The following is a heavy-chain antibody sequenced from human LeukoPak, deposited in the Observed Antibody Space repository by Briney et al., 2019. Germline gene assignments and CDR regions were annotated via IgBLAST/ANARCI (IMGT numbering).Heavy chain of an antibody. J-gene: IGHJ4*02. CDR2: ISGSGGST. V-gene: IGHV3-23*01. CDR1: GFTFSSYG. Sequence: PGGSLRLSCAASGFTFSSYGMSWVRQAPGKGLEWVSAISGSGGSTYYADSVKGRFTISRDNSKNTLYLQMNSLRAEDTAVYYCAKLSYPMIVVPEGGFDYWGQGTLVTVSS. CDR3: AKLSYPMIVVPEGGFDY. D-gene: IGHD3-22*01.